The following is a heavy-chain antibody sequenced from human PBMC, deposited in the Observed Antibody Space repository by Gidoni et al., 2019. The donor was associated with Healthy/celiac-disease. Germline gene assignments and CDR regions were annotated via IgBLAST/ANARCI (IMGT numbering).Heavy chain of an antibody. CDR2: INSDGSST. Sequence: EVQLVESGGGLVQPGGSLRLSCAASGFTFRSHWMHWVRQAPGKGLVGVSRINSDGSSTSYADSVKGRFTISRDNAKNTLYLQMNSLRAEDTAVYYCARGARDGYNLRSPFRIWGQGTMVTVSS. D-gene: IGHD5-12*01. CDR1: GFTFRSHW. J-gene: IGHJ3*02. V-gene: IGHV3-74*01. CDR3: ARGARDGYNLRSPFRI.